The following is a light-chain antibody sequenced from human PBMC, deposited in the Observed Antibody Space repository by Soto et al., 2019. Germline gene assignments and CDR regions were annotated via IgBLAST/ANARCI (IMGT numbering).Light chain of an antibody. Sequence: QSALTQPRSVSGSPGQSITISCTGTSSDVGGYNYVSWYQQHPGKAPKLMIYDVSKRPSGVADRFSGSKSGNTASLTISGLQAEDEADYYCCSYSCSYTFSYVFGTGTKVTVL. CDR2: DVS. CDR1: SSDVGGYNY. J-gene: IGLJ1*01. CDR3: CSYSCSYTFSYV. V-gene: IGLV2-11*01.